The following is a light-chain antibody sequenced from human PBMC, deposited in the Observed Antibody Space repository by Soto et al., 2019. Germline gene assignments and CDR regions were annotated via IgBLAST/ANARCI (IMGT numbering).Light chain of an antibody. Sequence: EVVLTQSPGTLSLSPGERATLSCRASQTVSSSHLAWYQQKPGQAPRLLIYGASGRATDIPDRFSGSGSGTDFTLIISRLEPEDFAVYYCQHFGSSPPKYTFGQGTKLEIK. V-gene: IGKV3-20*01. CDR1: QTVSSSH. J-gene: IGKJ2*01. CDR3: QHFGSSPPKYT. CDR2: GAS.